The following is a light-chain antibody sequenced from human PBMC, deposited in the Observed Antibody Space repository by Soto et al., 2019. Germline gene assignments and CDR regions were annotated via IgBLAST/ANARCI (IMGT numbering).Light chain of an antibody. Sequence: DIQMTQSPSTLSASVGDRVTITCRASQSISGWLAWYQQRPWKAPKVLIYDASKLESGVPSRFSGSGSVTEFTLTISSLQPDDFATYYCQRYDSFSMYTFGQGTKLDIK. CDR2: DAS. V-gene: IGKV1-5*01. CDR1: QSISGW. J-gene: IGKJ2*01. CDR3: QRYDSFSMYT.